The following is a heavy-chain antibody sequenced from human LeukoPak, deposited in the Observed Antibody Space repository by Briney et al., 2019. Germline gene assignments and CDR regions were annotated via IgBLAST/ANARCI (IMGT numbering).Heavy chain of an antibody. CDR1: GYTFTSYD. D-gene: IGHD3-10*01. Sequence: ASVKVSCKASGYTFTSYDINWVRQATGQGLEWMGWMNPNSGNTGYAQKFQGRVTMTRNTSISTAYMELRSLRSDDTAVYYCARVLLWFGELLYFDYWGQGTLVTVSS. CDR2: MNPNSGNT. CDR3: ARVLLWFGELLYFDY. J-gene: IGHJ4*02. V-gene: IGHV1-8*01.